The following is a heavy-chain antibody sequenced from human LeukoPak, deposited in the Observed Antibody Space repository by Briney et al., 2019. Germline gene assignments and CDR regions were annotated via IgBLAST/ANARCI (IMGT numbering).Heavy chain of an antibody. V-gene: IGHV3-74*01. J-gene: IGHJ5*02. CDR3: VRGALRDCSYTSCSRGNWFDP. CDR1: ASTFTSHW. CDR2: INADVTRT. Sequence: SLRPSHAAAASTFTSHWTHSVRQAPKNGLVALAYINADVTRTYYAASVKGRFTISRDNAKNTLYLQMHSLTAEDTAVYYCVRGALRDCSYTSCSRGNWFDPWGQGTLVTVSS. D-gene: IGHD2-2*01.